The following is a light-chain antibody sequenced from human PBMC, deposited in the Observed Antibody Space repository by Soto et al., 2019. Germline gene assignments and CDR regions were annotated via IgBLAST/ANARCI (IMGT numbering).Light chain of an antibody. Sequence: QSALTQPASVSGSPGQSITISCSGTSSDVGGYNYVSWYQLHPGKAPKLMICDVSNRPSGVSNRFSGSKSGNTASLTISGLQAEDEADYYCSSYTSSSTLVVFGGGTKLTVL. J-gene: IGLJ2*01. V-gene: IGLV2-14*03. CDR1: SSDVGGYNY. CDR2: DVS. CDR3: SSYTSSSTLVV.